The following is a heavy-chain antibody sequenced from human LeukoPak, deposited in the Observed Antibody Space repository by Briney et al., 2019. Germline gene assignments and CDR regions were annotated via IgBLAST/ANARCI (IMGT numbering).Heavy chain of an antibody. D-gene: IGHD3-22*01. Sequence: PGGSLRLSCAASGFTFSSYGMHWVRQAPGKGLEWVAFIRYDGSNKYYADSVKGRFTISRDNSENTLYLQMNSLRAEDTAVYYCAKAGYYYGSSGGGAFDIWGQGTMVTVSS. CDR1: GFTFSSYG. J-gene: IGHJ3*02. CDR3: AKAGYYYGSSGGGAFDI. CDR2: IRYDGSNK. V-gene: IGHV3-30*02.